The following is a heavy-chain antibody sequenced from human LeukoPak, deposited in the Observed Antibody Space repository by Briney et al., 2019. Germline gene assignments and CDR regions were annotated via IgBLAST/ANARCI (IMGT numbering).Heavy chain of an antibody. Sequence: PGGSLRLSCAASRFTFSSYAMIWVRQAPGKGLEWVSAISSSGGNTYYADSVKGRFTISRDNSKNTLYLQINNLRAEDTAVYYCAKSPRREPDFDYWGQGTLVTVSS. D-gene: IGHD1-26*01. CDR3: AKSPRREPDFDY. J-gene: IGHJ4*02. CDR1: RFTFSSYA. CDR2: ISSSGGNT. V-gene: IGHV3-23*01.